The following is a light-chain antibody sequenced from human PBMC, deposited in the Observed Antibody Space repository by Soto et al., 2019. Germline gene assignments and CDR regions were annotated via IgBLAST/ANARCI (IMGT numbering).Light chain of an antibody. J-gene: IGKJ5*01. Sequence: EIVLTQSPGTLSLSPGERAPLSCRASQTVSSNYLAWCQQRPGQAPRLLIHGASSRATGISDRFSGSGSGTDFTLIINRLDPEDSAVYYCQHNGRSFGQGTRVEI. CDR3: QHNGRS. V-gene: IGKV3-20*01. CDR2: GAS. CDR1: QTVSSNY.